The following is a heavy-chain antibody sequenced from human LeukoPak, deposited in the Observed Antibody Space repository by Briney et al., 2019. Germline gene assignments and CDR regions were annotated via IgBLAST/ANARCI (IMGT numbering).Heavy chain of an antibody. CDR3: ARGGRQQQLVLGFVDY. D-gene: IGHD6-13*01. Sequence: SETLSLTCAVYGGSFSGYYWSWIRQPPGKGLEWIGEINHRGSTNYNPSLKSRVTISVDTSKNQFSLKLSSVTAADTAVYYCARGGRQQQLVLGFVDYWGQGTLVTVSS. CDR1: GGSFSGYY. V-gene: IGHV4-34*01. J-gene: IGHJ4*02. CDR2: INHRGST.